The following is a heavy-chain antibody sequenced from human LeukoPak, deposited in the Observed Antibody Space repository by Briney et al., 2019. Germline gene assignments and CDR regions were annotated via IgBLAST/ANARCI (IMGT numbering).Heavy chain of an antibody. V-gene: IGHV1-2*02. J-gene: IGHJ4*02. D-gene: IGHD6-13*01. CDR1: GYTFTGYY. Sequence: ASVKVSCKASGYTFTGYYMHWVRQAPGQGLEWMGWINPNSGGTNYAQKFHGRVTMNRDTCISTAYMGLSMLRSHDKGIYYCARDSTSSWYGGVEYWGQGTLVIVSS. CDR2: INPNSGGT. CDR3: ARDSTSSWYGGVEY.